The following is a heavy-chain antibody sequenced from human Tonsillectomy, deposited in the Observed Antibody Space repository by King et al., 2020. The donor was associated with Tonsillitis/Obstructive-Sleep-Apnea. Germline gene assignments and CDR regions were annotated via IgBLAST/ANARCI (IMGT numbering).Heavy chain of an antibody. V-gene: IGHV1-69*09. D-gene: IGHD2-8*02. CDR3: AREGTGRRSWGYNWFDS. CDR1: GGTFSSYA. CDR2: VIPILGIG. J-gene: IGHJ5*01. Sequence: QVQLVQSGAEVKKTGSSVKVSCKASGGTFSSYAISWVRQAPGQGLEWMGRVIPILGIGKYAQKFQGRVTISADKSTSTAYMELSSLRSEDTAVYYCAREGTGRRSWGYNWFDSWGQGTLVTVSS.